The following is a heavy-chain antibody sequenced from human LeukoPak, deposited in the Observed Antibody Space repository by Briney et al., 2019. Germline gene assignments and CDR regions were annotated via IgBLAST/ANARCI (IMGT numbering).Heavy chain of an antibody. CDR2: IWYDGSNK. CDR1: GFIFSSYG. V-gene: IGHV3-33*01. CDR3: ARDQDIVVVPAAPDY. J-gene: IGHJ4*02. Sequence: GRSLRLSCAASGFIFSSYGMHWVRQAPGKGLEWVAVIWYDGSNKYYADSVKGRFTISRDNSKNTLYLQMNSLRAEDTAVYYCARDQDIVVVPAAPDYWGQGTLVTVSS. D-gene: IGHD2-2*01.